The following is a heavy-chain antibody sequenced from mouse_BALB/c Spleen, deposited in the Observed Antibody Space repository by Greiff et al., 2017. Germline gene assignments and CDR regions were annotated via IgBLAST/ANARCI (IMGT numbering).Heavy chain of an antibody. CDR1: GYAFSSYW. CDR2: IYPGDGDT. CDR3: ARSQYGNGFAY. Sequence: VQLHQSGAELVRPGSSVKISCKASGYAFSSYWMNWVKQRPGQGLEWIGQIYPGDGDTNYNGKFKGKATLTADKSSSTAYMQLSSLTSEDSAVYFCARSQYGNGFAYWGQGTLVTVSA. V-gene: IGHV1-80*01. D-gene: IGHD2-10*02. J-gene: IGHJ3*01.